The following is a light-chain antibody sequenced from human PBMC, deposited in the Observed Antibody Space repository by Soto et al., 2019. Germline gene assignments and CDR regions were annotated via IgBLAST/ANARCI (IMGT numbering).Light chain of an antibody. CDR2: GAS. CDR1: ESLTSTF. J-gene: IGKJ2*01. Sequence: EIVLTQSPGTLSLSPGERATLSCRASESLTSTFLAWYQQKPGQAPRLRIYGASIRATGIPDRFSGSGSGTDFTVTISRLEPEDFGVYYCQQYPPSPPSYTFGQGTKVEIK. CDR3: QQYPPSPPSYT. V-gene: IGKV3-20*01.